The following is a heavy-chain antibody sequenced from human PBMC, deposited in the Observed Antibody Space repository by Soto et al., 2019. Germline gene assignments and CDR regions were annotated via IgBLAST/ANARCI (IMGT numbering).Heavy chain of an antibody. J-gene: IGHJ4*02. CDR1: GFTVSSTY. Sequence: EVQLVESGGGLVQPGGSLRLPCAASGFTVSSTYMRWVRRAPGKGLEWVSVIYRGGSTYYADSVKGRFTISRDKSKNTLDLQMNSLRAEDTAVYYCARATGDTWDFDYWGQGTLVTVSS. CDR2: IYRGGST. D-gene: IGHD7-27*01. V-gene: IGHV3-66*01. CDR3: ARATGDTWDFDY.